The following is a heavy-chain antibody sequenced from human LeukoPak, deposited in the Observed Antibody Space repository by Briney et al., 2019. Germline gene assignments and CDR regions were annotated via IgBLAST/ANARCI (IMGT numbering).Heavy chain of an antibody. CDR3: ARVDVVAVAGQDY. Sequence: SVKVSCKASGGTFSSYAISWVRQAPRQGLEWMGRIIPILGIANYAQKFQGRVTITADKSTSTAYMELSSLRSEDTAVYYCARVDVVAVAGQDYWGQGTLVTVSS. J-gene: IGHJ4*02. D-gene: IGHD6-19*01. V-gene: IGHV1-69*04. CDR2: IIPILGIA. CDR1: GGTFSSYA.